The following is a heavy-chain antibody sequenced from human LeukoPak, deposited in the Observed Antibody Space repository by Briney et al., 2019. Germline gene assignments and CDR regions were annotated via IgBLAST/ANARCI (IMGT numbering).Heavy chain of an antibody. V-gene: IGHV4-59*01. J-gene: IGHJ5*02. Sequence: SETLSLTCTVSGGSISSYYWSWIRQPPGEGLEWIGYIYYSGSTNYNPSLKSRVTISVDTSKNQFSLKLSSVTAADTAVYYCARDEGYSYGSSWFDPWGQGTLVTVSS. CDR2: IYYSGST. CDR1: GGSISSYY. D-gene: IGHD5-18*01. CDR3: ARDEGYSYGSSWFDP.